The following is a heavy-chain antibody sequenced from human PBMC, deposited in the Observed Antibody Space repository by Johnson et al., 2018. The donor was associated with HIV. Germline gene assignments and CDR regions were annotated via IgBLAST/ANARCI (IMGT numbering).Heavy chain of an antibody. CDR1: GFTYSSYA. Sequence: QVQLVESGGGVVQPGRSLRLSCAASGFTYSSYAMHWVRQAPGKGLEWVAVISYDGSKKYYADSVKGRFAISRDNSKNTLHLQMNSLRAEDTAVYDCASGEDYGGNYVAFDIWGQGTMVTVSS. D-gene: IGHD4-23*01. CDR2: ISYDGSKK. CDR3: ASGEDYGGNYVAFDI. V-gene: IGHV3-30*09. J-gene: IGHJ3*02.